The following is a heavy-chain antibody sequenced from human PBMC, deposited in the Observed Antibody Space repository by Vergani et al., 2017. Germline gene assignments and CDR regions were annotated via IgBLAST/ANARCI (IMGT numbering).Heavy chain of an antibody. CDR3: ARHGGSGKFYHLFDS. CDR2: FHHTGMT. V-gene: IGHV4-38-2*02. CDR1: NYSISRGYF. J-gene: IGHJ4*02. Sequence: QVQLQESGPGLVKPSETLSLTCTVSNYSISRGYFWGWIRRPPGKGLEWIASFHHTGMTYNNPSLKSGVTISVDTSNNLISLKLNSVTAAYTALYYCARHGGSGKFYHLFDSWGQGTLVTVSS. D-gene: IGHD3-10*01.